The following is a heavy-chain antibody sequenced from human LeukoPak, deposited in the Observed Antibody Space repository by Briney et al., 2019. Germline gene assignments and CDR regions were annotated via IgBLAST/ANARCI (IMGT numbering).Heavy chain of an antibody. D-gene: IGHD2-15*01. CDR2: INHSRST. Sequence: KTSETLSLTCAVYGGSFSGYFWSWIRQPPGKGLEWIGEINHSRSTNYNPSLTSRVTISIDTSKSQFSLKLNSVTAADTAVYYCARHNVEVAADSGGYYFDYWGQGTLVTVSS. J-gene: IGHJ4*02. V-gene: IGHV4-34*01. CDR1: GGSFSGYF. CDR3: ARHNVEVAADSGGYYFDY.